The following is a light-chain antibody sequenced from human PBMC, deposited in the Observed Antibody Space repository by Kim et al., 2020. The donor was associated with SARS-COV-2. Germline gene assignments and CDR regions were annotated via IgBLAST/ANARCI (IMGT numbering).Light chain of an antibody. CDR1: AVKVDYQG. CDR3: SAWDSSLSAWV. V-gene: IGLV10-54*01. J-gene: IGLJ3*02. Sequence: QPAKQTCRGEAVKVDYQGAGWLQQGRGHPSKLVSYRSNNRPSGFSERLSASRSGNTDSLTITGIQPEGEADYYCSAWDSSLSAWVFGGGTQLTVL. CDR2: RSN.